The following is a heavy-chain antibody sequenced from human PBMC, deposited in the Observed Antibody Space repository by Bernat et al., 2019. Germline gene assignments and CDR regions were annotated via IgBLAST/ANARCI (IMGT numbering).Heavy chain of an antibody. CDR3: ARESVAGPDY. J-gene: IGHJ4*02. V-gene: IGHV3-74*01. D-gene: IGHD6-19*01. Sequence: EVQLVESGGGLVKPGGSLRLSCAASGFTFSSYSMNWVRQAPGMGLVWVSRIESDGISTTYADSVKGRFTISRDNAKNTLYLQMNSLRAEDTAVYYCARESVAGPDYWGQGTLVTVSS. CDR1: GFTFSSYS. CDR2: IESDGIST.